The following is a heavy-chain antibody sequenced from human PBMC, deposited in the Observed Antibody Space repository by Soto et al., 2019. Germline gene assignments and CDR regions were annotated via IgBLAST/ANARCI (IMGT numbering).Heavy chain of an antibody. CDR2: ISWNSGSI. J-gene: IGHJ4*02. CDR3: ATSPGSPFHY. CDR1: GFTFDDYA. Sequence: GGSLRLSCAASGFTFDDYAMHWVRQAPGKGLEWVSGISWNSGSIGYADSVKGRFTISRDNAKNSLYLQMDSLRAEDTAFYYCATSPGSPFHYWGQGTLVTVSS. V-gene: IGHV3-9*01. D-gene: IGHD3-10*01.